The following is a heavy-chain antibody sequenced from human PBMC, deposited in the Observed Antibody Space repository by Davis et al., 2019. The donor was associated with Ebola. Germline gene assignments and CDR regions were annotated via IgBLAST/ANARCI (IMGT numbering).Heavy chain of an antibody. CDR1: GFTFSSYS. V-gene: IGHV3-21*01. D-gene: IGHD6-6*01. J-gene: IGHJ4*02. Sequence: GESLKISCAASGFTFSSYSMNWVRQAPGKGLEWVSSISSSSSYIYYADSVKGRFTISRDNAKNSLYLQMNSLRAEDTAVYYCAREEGSSGYYFDYWGQGTLVTVSS. CDR2: ISSSSSYI. CDR3: AREEGSSGYYFDY.